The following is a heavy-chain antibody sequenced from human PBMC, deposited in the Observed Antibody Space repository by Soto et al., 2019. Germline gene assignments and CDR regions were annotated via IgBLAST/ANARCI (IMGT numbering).Heavy chain of an antibody. V-gene: IGHV1-58*01. D-gene: IGHD4-17*01. CDR3: AADPWGDYGGNSGYFDY. Sequence: ASVKVSCKASGFTFTSSAVQWVRQARGQRLEWIGWIVVGSGNTNYAQKFQERVTITRDMSTSTAYMELSSLRSEDTAVYYCAADPWGDYGGNSGYFDYWGQGTLVTVSS. J-gene: IGHJ4*02. CDR2: IVVGSGNT. CDR1: GFTFTSSA.